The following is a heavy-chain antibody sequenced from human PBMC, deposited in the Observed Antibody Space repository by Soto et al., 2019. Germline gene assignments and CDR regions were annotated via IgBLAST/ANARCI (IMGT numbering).Heavy chain of an antibody. D-gene: IGHD3-16*01. Sequence: ASETLFLTCTVSGGSISSSSYYWGWIRQPPGKGLEWIGSIYYSGSTYYNPSLKSRVTISVDTSKNQFSLKLSSVTAADTAVYYCARDAFGYYYGMNVWGQGTTVTVSS. J-gene: IGHJ6*02. V-gene: IGHV4-39*02. CDR2: IYYSGST. CDR3: ARDAFGYYYGMNV. CDR1: GGSISSSSYY.